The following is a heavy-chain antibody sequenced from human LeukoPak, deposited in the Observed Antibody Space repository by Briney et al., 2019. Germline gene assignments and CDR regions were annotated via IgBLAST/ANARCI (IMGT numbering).Heavy chain of an antibody. J-gene: IGHJ4*02. Sequence: GGSLRLSCAASGFTFSSYAMSWVRQAPGKGLEWVSAISGSGGSTYYADSVKGRFTISRDSSKNTLYLQMNSLRAEDTAVYYCAKGPPKEEMATVFDYWGQGTLVTVSS. CDR1: GFTFSSYA. CDR2: ISGSGGST. CDR3: AKGPPKEEMATVFDY. V-gene: IGHV3-23*01. D-gene: IGHD5-24*01.